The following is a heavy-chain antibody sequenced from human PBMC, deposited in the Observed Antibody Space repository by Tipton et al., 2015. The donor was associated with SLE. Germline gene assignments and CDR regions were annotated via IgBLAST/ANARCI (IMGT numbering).Heavy chain of an antibody. V-gene: IGHV4-30-4*08. Sequence: TLSLTCTVSGGSISSGDYYWSWIRQPPGKGLEWIGYIYYSGSTYYNPSLKSRVTISVDTSKNQFSLKLSSVTAADTAVYYCARGYDFWSGYDYYYGMDVWGQGTTVTVSS. D-gene: IGHD3-3*01. J-gene: IGHJ6*02. CDR2: IYYSGST. CDR1: GGSISSGDYY. CDR3: ARGYDFWSGYDYYYGMDV.